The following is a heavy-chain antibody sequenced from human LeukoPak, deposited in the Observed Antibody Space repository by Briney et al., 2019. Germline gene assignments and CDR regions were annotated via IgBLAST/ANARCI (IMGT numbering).Heavy chain of an antibody. D-gene: IGHD5-18*01. J-gene: IGHJ3*02. CDR1: GFTFSTYE. CDR3: ARERYSYVADAFDI. CDR2: ISSSGSTI. V-gene: IGHV3-48*03. Sequence: QPGGSLRLSCAASGFTFSTYEMNWARQAPGKGLEWVSYISSSGSTIYYADSVKGRFTISRDNAKNSLYLQMNSLRAEDTAVYYCARERYSYVADAFDIWGQGTMVTVSS.